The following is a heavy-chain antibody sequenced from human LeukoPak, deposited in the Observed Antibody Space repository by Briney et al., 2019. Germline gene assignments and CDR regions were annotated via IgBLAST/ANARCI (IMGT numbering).Heavy chain of an antibody. CDR2: VDWSGGRT. J-gene: IGHJ4*02. V-gene: IGHV3-20*04. CDR3: VRSRSYYFDY. Sequence: GGSLRLSCAASGFTFDDYGMSWVRQDPGRRLEWVSTVDWSGGRTSYADSVKGRFTISRDNAKSSLYLQMNSLRAEDTASYFCVRSRSYYFDYWGQGTLVTVSS. CDR1: GFTFDDYG. D-gene: IGHD1-26*01.